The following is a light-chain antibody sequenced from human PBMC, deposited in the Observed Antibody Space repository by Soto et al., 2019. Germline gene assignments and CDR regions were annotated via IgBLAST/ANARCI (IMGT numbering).Light chain of an antibody. CDR2: DVS. J-gene: IGLJ3*02. V-gene: IGLV2-14*01. CDR1: SSDVGGYKF. Sequence: QSALTQPASVSGSPGQSITISCTGTSSDVGGYKFVSWYQQQPGKAPKLIIYDVSNRPSGVSSRFSGSKSGNTASLTISGLQAEDEADYYCSSYTASSTLVFGGGTQLTVL. CDR3: SSYTASSTLV.